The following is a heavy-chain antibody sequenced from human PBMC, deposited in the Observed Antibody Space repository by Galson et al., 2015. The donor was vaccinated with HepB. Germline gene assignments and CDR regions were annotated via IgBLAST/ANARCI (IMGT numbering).Heavy chain of an antibody. CDR3: ARTGSGTYFSYLYGMDV. CDR2: IYRDGRT. CDR1: GLSVSNNY. V-gene: IGHV3-66*02. J-gene: IGHJ6*02. D-gene: IGHD3-10*01. Sequence: SLRLSCAASGLSVSNNYMNWVRRAPGKGLEWVSVIYRDGRTYYADSAKGRFIISRDNARNTLYLQINILRTDDTAIYYCARTGSGTYFSYLYGMDVWGQGTTVAVSS.